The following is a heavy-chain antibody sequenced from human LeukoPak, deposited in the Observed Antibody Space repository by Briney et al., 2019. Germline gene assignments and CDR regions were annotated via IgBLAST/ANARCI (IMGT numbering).Heavy chain of an antibody. V-gene: IGHV4-4*07. D-gene: IGHD5-18*01. CDR1: GGSISSYY. J-gene: IGHJ4*02. CDR2: IYTSGST. CDR3: ARDGIPKGGYGLDY. Sequence: SETLSLTCTVSGGSISSYYWSWIRRPAGKGLEWIGRIYTSGSTNYNPSLKSRVTMSVDTSKNQFSLKLSSVTAADTAVYYCARDGIPKGGYGLDYRGQGTLVTVSS.